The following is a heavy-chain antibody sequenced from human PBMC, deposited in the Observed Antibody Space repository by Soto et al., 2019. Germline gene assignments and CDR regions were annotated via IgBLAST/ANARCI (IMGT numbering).Heavy chain of an antibody. V-gene: IGHV3-30-3*01. CDR2: ISNAGSSY. J-gene: IGHJ6*02. CDR3: ARGTTLAIFDYGMDV. CDR1: GFTFTSYA. Sequence: QVQLVESGGGVVQPGRSLRLSCAASGFTFTSYAMHWVRQVPGKGLEWVAVISNAGSSYYYADSVRGRFTISRANTKNTLFLKMRRLRGEDSGVYYCARGTTLAIFDYGMDVWGQGTTVTFSS. D-gene: IGHD3-3*01.